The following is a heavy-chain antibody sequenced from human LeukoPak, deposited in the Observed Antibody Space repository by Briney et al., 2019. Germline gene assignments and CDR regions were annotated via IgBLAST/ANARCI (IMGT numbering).Heavy chain of an antibody. CDR2: IYTSGST. V-gene: IGHV4-4*07. CDR1: GGSISSYY. CDR3: ARVRMRTWEPNVLRFLEWRDEAFDI. Sequence: NPSETLSLTCTVSGGSISSYYWSWIRQPAGKGLEWIGRIYTSGSTNYNPSLKSRVTMSVDTSKNQFSLKLSSVTAADTAVYYCARVRMRTWEPNVLRFLEWRDEAFDIWGQGTMVTVSS. J-gene: IGHJ3*02. D-gene: IGHD3-3*01.